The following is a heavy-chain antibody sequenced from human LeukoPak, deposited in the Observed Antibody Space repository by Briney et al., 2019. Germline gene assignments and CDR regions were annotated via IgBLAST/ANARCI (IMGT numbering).Heavy chain of an antibody. J-gene: IGHJ2*01. V-gene: IGHV3-13*05. Sequence: PGRSLRLSCAASGFIFSSYGMHWVRQATGKGLEWVSAIGTAGDPYYPGSVKGRFTISRENAKNSLYLQMNSLRAGDTAVYYCARTYYDRGDWYFDLWGRGTLVTVSS. D-gene: IGHD3-22*01. CDR1: GFIFSSYG. CDR2: IGTAGDP. CDR3: ARTYYDRGDWYFDL.